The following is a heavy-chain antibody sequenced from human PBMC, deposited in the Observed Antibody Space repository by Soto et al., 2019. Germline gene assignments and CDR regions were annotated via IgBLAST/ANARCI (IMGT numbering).Heavy chain of an antibody. CDR2: IIPMFETV. CDR3: ARGLRTGNYGMDV. Sequence: SVKVSCKASGGTFDNYAVSWVRQAPGQGLEWMGGIIPMFETVNYAQRFQGRLTIAADESTSTAYMELTSLTSADTAIYFCARGLRTGNYGMDVWGQGTAVTVSS. D-gene: IGHD2-15*01. J-gene: IGHJ6*02. V-gene: IGHV1-69*13. CDR1: GGTFDNYA.